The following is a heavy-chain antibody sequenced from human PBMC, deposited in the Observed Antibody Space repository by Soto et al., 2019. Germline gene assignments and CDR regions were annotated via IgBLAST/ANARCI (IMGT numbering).Heavy chain of an antibody. CDR1: VFIFSSYW. V-gene: IGHV3-7*03. CDR3: ARDVGQNTIQY. J-gene: IGHJ4*02. Sequence: PXGSLRLSCEASVFIFSSYWMTCVRQAPGKGLEWVASINVDGGEIYYVGSVRGRLTVSRDDAKNALYLQMNSLRAEDTAVYYCARDVGQNTIQYWGQGTLVTVS. CDR2: INVDGGEI.